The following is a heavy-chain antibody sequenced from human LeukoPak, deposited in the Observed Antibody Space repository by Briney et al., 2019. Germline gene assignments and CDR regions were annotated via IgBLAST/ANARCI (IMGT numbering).Heavy chain of an antibody. J-gene: IGHJ4*02. D-gene: IGHD3-22*01. CDR1: GGSISSSSYY. V-gene: IGHV4-39*07. CDR3: ASYDSSGLRFDY. Sequence: KSSETLSLTCTVSGGSISSSSYYWGWIRQPPGKGLEWIGSIYYSGSTYYNPSLKSRVTISVDTSKNQFSLKLSSVTAADTAVYYCASYDSSGLRFDYWGQGTLVTVSS. CDR2: IYYSGST.